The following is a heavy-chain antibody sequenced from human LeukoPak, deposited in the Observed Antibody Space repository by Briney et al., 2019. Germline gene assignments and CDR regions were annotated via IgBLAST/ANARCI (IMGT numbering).Heavy chain of an antibody. J-gene: IGHJ4*02. Sequence: ASVKVSCKASGYTFTGYYMHWVRQAPGRGLEWMGRINPNSGGTNYAQKSQGRVTMTRDTSISTAYMGLSRLRSDDTAVYYCARVYCSGGSCYGNFDYWGQGTLVTVSS. CDR2: INPNSGGT. V-gene: IGHV1-2*06. CDR1: GYTFTGYY. CDR3: ARVYCSGGSCYGNFDY. D-gene: IGHD2-15*01.